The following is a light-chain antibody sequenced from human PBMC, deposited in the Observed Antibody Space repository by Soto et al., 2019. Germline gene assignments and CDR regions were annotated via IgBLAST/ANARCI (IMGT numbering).Light chain of an antibody. Sequence: QSVLTQPASVSGFPGQSITISCTGTSSDVGGYNYVSWYQHHPGKAPKLMIYDVSNRPSGVSNRFSGSKSGNTAFLTISGLQPEDEAVYYSSSYTTSNTPQIVFRTSTKVTVL. CDR3: SSYTTSNTPQIV. CDR2: DVS. J-gene: IGLJ1*01. CDR1: SSDVGGYNY. V-gene: IGLV2-14*03.